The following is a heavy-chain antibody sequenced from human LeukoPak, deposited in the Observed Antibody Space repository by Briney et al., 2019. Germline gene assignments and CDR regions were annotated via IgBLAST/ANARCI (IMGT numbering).Heavy chain of an antibody. V-gene: IGHV3-23*01. J-gene: IGHJ4*02. CDR3: AKEGRSLQTY. D-gene: IGHD5-24*01. CDR2: INGGGVNT. CDR1: GFTFSSYA. Sequence: GGSLRLSCAASGFTFSSYAMSWVRQAPGKGLEWVSTINGGGVNTHYADSVGGRFTISRDNSKNTLFLQMNSLRDENTAVYYCAKEGRSLQTYWGLGTLVTVSS.